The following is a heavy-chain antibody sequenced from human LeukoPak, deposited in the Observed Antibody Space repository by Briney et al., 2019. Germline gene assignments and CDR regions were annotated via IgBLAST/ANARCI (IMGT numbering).Heavy chain of an antibody. CDR1: GGSISSYY. Sequence: SETLSLACTDSGGSISSYYWSWIWQPPGKGLERIGYIYYSGSTNYNPSLKSRVTISVDTSKNQFSLKLSSVTAADTAVYYCARLGVRDHFDYWGQGTLVTVSS. V-gene: IGHV4-59*08. CDR2: IYYSGST. CDR3: ARLGVRDHFDY. J-gene: IGHJ4*02. D-gene: IGHD2-21*01.